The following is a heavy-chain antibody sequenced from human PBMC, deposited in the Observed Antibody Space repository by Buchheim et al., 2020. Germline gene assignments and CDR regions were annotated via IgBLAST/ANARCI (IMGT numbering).Heavy chain of an antibody. CDR1: VYIFTSHD. D-gene: IGHD1-26*01. Sequence: QVQLVQSGAEVKKPGASVRVSCKASVYIFTSHDINWVRQATGQGLEWMGWMNPNSGNTGYAQTFQGRVTLTRDTSISTAYMELSSLRSEDTAVYYCARGLGATATNWFDPWGQGTL. CDR3: ARGLGATATNWFDP. CDR2: MNPNSGNT. J-gene: IGHJ5*02. V-gene: IGHV1-8*01.